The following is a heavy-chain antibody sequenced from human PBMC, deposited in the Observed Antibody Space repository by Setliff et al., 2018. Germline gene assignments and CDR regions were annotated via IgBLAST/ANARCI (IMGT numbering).Heavy chain of an antibody. Sequence: ETLSLTCTVSGGSISSGGYYWSWVRQAPGKGLEWVSVIYSGGSTYYADSVKGRFTISRDDAKNSLYLQMNSLRAEDTAVYYCARARGSSWLFYYMDVWGKGTTVTVSS. J-gene: IGHJ6*03. CDR2: IYSGGST. CDR1: GGSISSGGYY. D-gene: IGHD6-13*01. V-gene: IGHV3-66*01. CDR3: ARARGSSWLFYYMDV.